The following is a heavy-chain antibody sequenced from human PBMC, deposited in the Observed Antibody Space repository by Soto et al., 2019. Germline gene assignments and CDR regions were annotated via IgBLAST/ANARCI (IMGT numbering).Heavy chain of an antibody. CDR2: ISYDGSNK. J-gene: IGHJ4*02. V-gene: IGHV3-30-3*01. CDR1: GFTFSSYA. Sequence: QVQLVESGGGVVQPGRSLRLSCAASGFTFSSYAMHWVRQAPGKGLEWVAVISYDGSNKYYADYVKGRFTISRDNSKNTLYLQMNSLRAEDTAVYYCATASYGSGYFDYWGQGTLVTVSS. D-gene: IGHD3-10*01. CDR3: ATASYGSGYFDY.